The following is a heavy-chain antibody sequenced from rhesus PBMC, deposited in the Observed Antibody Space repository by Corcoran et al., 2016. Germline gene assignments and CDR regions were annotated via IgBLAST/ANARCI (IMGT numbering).Heavy chain of an antibody. CDR1: GGSTGSSKW. Sequence: QVQLQESGPAVVKPSETLSLTCAVSGGSTGSSKWRRWVRCSPGKGVEWVGGIYGSGGSTEYNPSLKSRVTSSKDTSKNQFSLQLSSVTAADTAVYYCASRITIFGVVPFDYWGQGVLVTVSS. V-gene: IGHV4-93*01. D-gene: IGHD3-3*01. CDR2: IYGSGGST. CDR3: ASRITIFGVVPFDY. J-gene: IGHJ4*01.